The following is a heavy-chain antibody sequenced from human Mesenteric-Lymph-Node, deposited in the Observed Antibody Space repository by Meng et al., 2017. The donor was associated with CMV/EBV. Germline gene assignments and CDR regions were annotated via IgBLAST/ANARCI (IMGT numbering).Heavy chain of an antibody. CDR3: ARAFLRYYYDSSGYPTEIGAFDI. CDR1: GFTFSSYE. CDR2: ISSGGRSI. J-gene: IGHJ3*02. D-gene: IGHD3-22*01. V-gene: IGHV3-48*03. Sequence: GESLKISCAASGFTFSSYEMNWVRQAPGKGLEWVSYISSGGRSIYYTDSVKGRFTISRDNAKNSLYLQMNSLRAEDTAVYYCARAFLRYYYDSSGYPTEIGAFDIWGQGTVVTVSS.